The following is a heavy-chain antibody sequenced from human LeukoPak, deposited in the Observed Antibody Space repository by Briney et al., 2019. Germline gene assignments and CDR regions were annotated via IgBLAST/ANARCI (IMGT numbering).Heavy chain of an antibody. CDR2: INSDGSTT. J-gene: IGHJ4*02. CDR1: GLTSRSSW. D-gene: IGHD3-22*01. V-gene: IGHV3-74*01. CDR3: VRAMISGSDY. Sequence: PGGSLRLSCAASGLTSRSSWIHWVRQAPGKGLVWVSRINSDGSTTTYADSVKGRFAISRDNAKNMVYLQMNSLRAQDTAVYYCVRAMISGSDYWGQGTLVTVSS.